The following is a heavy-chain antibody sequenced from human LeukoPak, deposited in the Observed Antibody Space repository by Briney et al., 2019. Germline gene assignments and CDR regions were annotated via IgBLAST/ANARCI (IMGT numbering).Heavy chain of an antibody. J-gene: IGHJ4*02. CDR3: AKDRVVVRGVFDS. D-gene: IGHD3-10*01. V-gene: IGHV1-69*04. CDR2: IIPILGIA. Sequence: GSSVKVSCKASGGTFSSYAISWVRQAPGQGLEWMGRIIPILGIANYAQKFQGRVTITADKSTSTAYMELSSLRSEDTAVYYCAKDRVVVRGVFDSWGQGTLVTVSS. CDR1: GGTFSSYA.